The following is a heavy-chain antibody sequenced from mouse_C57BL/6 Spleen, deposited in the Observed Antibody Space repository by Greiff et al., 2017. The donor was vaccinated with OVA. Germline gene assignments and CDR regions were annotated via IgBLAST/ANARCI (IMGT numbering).Heavy chain of an antibody. D-gene: IGHD1-1*02. V-gene: IGHV5-9-1*02. CDR1: GFTFSSYA. J-gene: IGHJ2*01. Sequence: EVKLVESGEGLVKPGGSLKLSCAASGFTFSSYAMSWVRQTPEKRLEWVAYIISVFDYIYYADTVKGRFTISRDNARNTLYLQMSSLKSEDTAMYYCTRGNGYFDYWGQGTTITVSS. CDR2: IISVFDYI. CDR3: TRGNGYFDY.